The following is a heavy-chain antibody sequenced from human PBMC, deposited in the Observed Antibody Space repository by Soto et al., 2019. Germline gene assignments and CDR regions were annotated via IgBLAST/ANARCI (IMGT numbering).Heavy chain of an antibody. J-gene: IGHJ4*02. Sequence: QVQLQPWGAGLVKPSETLSLSCAVYGQSFSGHSWAWIRQPPGKGLEWIGEINESGSTYYNPSLKSRVTIATDTSNNQFSLKLSSVSAADTAAYFCARGSGIVALPGELEDVKYDYWGQGTLVNVSS. V-gene: IGHV4-34*01. CDR1: GQSFSGHS. CDR3: ARGSGIVALPGELEDVKYDY. D-gene: IGHD1-1*01. CDR2: INESGST.